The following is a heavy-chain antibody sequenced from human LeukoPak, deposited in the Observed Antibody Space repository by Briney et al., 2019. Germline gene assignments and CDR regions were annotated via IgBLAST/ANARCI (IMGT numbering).Heavy chain of an antibody. Sequence: GGSLRLSCVASGFTFSSCWMSWVRQGPGKGLEWVASRNQDEIHYVDAVRGRFTISRDNAKKTLYLQMDSLRVEDMAAYFCARGGGSAASGSQVRVDYMDVWGKGTTVTVSS. CDR2: RNQDEI. D-gene: IGHD3-10*01. CDR1: GFTFSSCW. V-gene: IGHV3-7*01. J-gene: IGHJ6*03. CDR3: ARGGGSAASGSQVRVDYMDV.